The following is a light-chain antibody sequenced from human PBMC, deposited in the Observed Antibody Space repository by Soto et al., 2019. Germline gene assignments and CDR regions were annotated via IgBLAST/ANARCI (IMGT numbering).Light chain of an antibody. V-gene: IGKV1-39*01. CDR3: QQSYRTPYT. J-gene: IGKJ2*01. CDR1: QSISSY. Sequence: DIQMTQSPSSLSASVGDRVTITCRASQSISSYLNWYQQKPGKAPKLLIYAASSLQSGVPSRFSGSGSGTDVTLTISSLQPDDFATYYCQQSYRTPYTFGQGTKLEIK. CDR2: AAS.